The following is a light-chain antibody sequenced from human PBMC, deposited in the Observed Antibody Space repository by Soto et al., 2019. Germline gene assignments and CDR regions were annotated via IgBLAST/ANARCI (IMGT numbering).Light chain of an antibody. CDR2: GAS. Sequence: DIQMTQSPSSLSASVGDRVTITCRASHFISNWLAWYQQKPETAPKSLIFGASTLQSGVPSRFSGSGFGTYFTLTINGLQPEDFATYFCQQYNSYPLTFGGGTKVEI. J-gene: IGKJ4*01. V-gene: IGKV1D-16*01. CDR1: HFISNW. CDR3: QQYNSYPLT.